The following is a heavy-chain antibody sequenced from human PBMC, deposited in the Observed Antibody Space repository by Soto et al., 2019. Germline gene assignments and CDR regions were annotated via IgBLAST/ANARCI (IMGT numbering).Heavy chain of an antibody. Sequence: EVQLVETGGALIQPGGSLRLSCAASGFTVSSNYMSWVRQAPGKGLEWVSIIYTGYTTYYAESVKGRFTISRDNSKNTLYLQMNSLRAEDTAVYFCARESLGGMDVWGQGTTVTVSS. CDR2: IYTGYTT. V-gene: IGHV3-53*02. CDR1: GFTVSSNY. CDR3: ARESLGGMDV. J-gene: IGHJ6*02.